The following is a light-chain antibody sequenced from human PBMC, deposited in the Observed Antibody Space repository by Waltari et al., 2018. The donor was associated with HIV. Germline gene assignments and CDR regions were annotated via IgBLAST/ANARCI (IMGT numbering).Light chain of an antibody. CDR3: QTWGSGIRV. Sequence: QLVLTQSPSASASLGASVKLTCTLSSGHNTYAIAWHQQQPEKGPRYLMRLNSDGSHSKGDGIPARFSGSSSGSARYLIISSLQSEDEADYYCQTWGSGIRVFGGGTKLTVL. CDR2: LNSDGSH. CDR1: SGHNTYA. V-gene: IGLV4-69*01. J-gene: IGLJ2*01.